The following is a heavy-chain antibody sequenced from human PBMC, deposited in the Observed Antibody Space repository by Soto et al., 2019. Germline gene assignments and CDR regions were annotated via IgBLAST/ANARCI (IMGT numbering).Heavy chain of an antibody. V-gene: IGHV5-10-1*03. Sequence: EVQLVQSGAEVKKPGESLRISCKGSGYSFTSYWISWVRQMPGKGLEWMGRIDPSDSYTNYSPSFQGHVTISADKSISTAYLQWSSLKASDTAMYYCARHETRDYYYYGMDVWGQGTTVTVSS. CDR2: IDPSDSYT. CDR1: GYSFTSYW. J-gene: IGHJ6*02. CDR3: ARHETRDYYYYGMDV. D-gene: IGHD2-2*01.